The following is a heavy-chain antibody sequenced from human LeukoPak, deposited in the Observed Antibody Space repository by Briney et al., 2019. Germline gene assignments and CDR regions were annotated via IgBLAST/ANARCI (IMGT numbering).Heavy chain of an antibody. J-gene: IGHJ4*02. V-gene: IGHV4-34*01. CDR1: GGSFSGYY. CDR2: INHSGST. CDR3: ARVWSGYHTPSFGY. D-gene: IGHD3-3*01. Sequence: SETLSLTCAVYGGSFSGYYWSWIRQPPGKGLEWIGEINHSGSTNYNPSLKSRVTISVDTSKNQFSLKLSSVTAADTAVYYCARVWSGYHTPSFGYWGQGTLVTVSS.